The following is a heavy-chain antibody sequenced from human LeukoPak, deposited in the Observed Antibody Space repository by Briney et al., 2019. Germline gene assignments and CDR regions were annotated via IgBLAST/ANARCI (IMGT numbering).Heavy chain of an antibody. CDR2: ITGSGSST. Sequence: PGGSLRLSCAASGFSFSSYAMSWVRQAPGKGLEWVSTITGSGSSTYYADSVKGRFTISRDNSKNTLYLQMNSLRAEDTAVYYCAKAGGSYIFPHRGQGTLVTVSS. CDR1: GFSFSSYA. CDR3: AKAGGSYIFPH. J-gene: IGHJ4*02. V-gene: IGHV3-23*01. D-gene: IGHD1-26*01.